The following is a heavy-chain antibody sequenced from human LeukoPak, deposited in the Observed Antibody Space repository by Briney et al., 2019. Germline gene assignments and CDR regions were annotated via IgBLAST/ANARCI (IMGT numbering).Heavy chain of an antibody. D-gene: IGHD6-19*01. V-gene: IGHV3-23*01. CDR1: GFTFSSYA. Sequence: GGSLRLSCAASGFTFSSYAMSWVRQAPGQGLEWGSTISGSGGSTYYADPVKGRFTISRDNSKNTLYLQMNSLRAEDTAVYYCAKDRQLDWFDPWGQGTLVTVSS. CDR3: AKDRQLDWFDP. CDR2: ISGSGGST. J-gene: IGHJ5*02.